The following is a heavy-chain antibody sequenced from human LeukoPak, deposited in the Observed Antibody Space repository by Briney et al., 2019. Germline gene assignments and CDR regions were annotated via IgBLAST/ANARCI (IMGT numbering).Heavy chain of an antibody. J-gene: IGHJ5*02. V-gene: IGHV3-30*03. CDR3: AREISDYYGGNWFDP. CDR2: ISYDGSNK. CDR1: GFTFSRYG. Sequence: SGGSLRLSCAASGFTFSRYGMHWVRQAPGKGLEWVAVISYDGSNKYYADSVKGRFTISRDNSKNTLYLQMNSLRAEDTAVYYCAREISDYYGGNWFDPWGQGTLVTVSS. D-gene: IGHD3-10*01.